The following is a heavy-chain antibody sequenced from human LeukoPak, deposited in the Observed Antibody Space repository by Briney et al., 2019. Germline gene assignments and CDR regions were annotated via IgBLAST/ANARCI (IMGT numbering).Heavy chain of an antibody. CDR1: EFSSSSYT. CDR3: ARRSSGWQGVGVGIFYYYSIDV. V-gene: IGHV3-64*01. CDR2: FSSDGGTT. D-gene: IGHD6-19*01. Sequence: GGSLRLSCAASEFSSSSYTMRLGRQAPERGLEYVSAFSSDGGTTYYANSLRGGFTISRDTSKNTLYLQIGSLRAETTALYCVARRSSGWQGVGVGIFYYYSIDVSGKGSTVT. J-gene: IGHJ6*03.